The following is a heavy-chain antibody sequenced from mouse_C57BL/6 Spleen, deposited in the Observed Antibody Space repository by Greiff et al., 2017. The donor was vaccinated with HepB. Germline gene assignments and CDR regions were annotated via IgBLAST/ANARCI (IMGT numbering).Heavy chain of an antibody. V-gene: IGHV5-17*01. CDR1: GFTFSDYG. Sequence: EVKLMESGGGLVKPGGSLKLSCATSGFTFSDYGMHWVRQAPEKGLEWVAYISSGSSTIYYADTVKGRFTISRDNAKNTLFLQMTSLRSEDTAMYYCARMGTAQATGFAYWGQGTLVTVSA. CDR2: ISSGSSTI. CDR3: ARMGTAQATGFAY. D-gene: IGHD3-2*02. J-gene: IGHJ3*01.